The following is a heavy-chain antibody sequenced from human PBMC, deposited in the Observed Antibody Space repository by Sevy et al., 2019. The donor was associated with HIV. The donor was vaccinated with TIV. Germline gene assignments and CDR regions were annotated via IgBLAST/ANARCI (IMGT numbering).Heavy chain of an antibody. CDR3: ARDRQGITVAGTAIDY. D-gene: IGHD6-19*01. CDR2: ITFRASTI. V-gene: IGHV3-48*03. Sequence: GGSLRLSCTASGFTFSSYEMNWVRQAPGKGLEWVAYITFRASTIYYADSVKGRFTISRDNAKNSLYLQMNSLRAEDTAVYYCARDRQGITVAGTAIDYWGQGTLVTVSS. J-gene: IGHJ4*02. CDR1: GFTFSSYE.